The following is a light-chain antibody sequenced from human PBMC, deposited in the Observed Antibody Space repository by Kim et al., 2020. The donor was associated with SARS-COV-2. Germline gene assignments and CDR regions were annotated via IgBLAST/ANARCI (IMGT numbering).Light chain of an antibody. Sequence: LSPGQTASITCSGDKLGDKYACWYQQKPGQSPVLVIYQDRKRPSGIPERFSGSNSGNTATLTISGTQAMDEADYYCQAWDSSTVVFGGGTQLTVL. V-gene: IGLV3-1*01. CDR3: QAWDSSTVV. CDR1: KLGDKY. CDR2: QDR. J-gene: IGLJ2*01.